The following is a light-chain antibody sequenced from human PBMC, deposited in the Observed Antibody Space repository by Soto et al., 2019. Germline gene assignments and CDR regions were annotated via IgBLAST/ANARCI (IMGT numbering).Light chain of an antibody. CDR3: QSYDSSLSASYV. CDR2: GNT. CDR1: SSNIGAGYE. Sequence: QSVLTQPPSVSGAPGQRVTISCTGSSSNIGAGYEVHWYQHLPGKAPKLLIYGNTNRPSGVPDRFSGSKSGNSASLAITGLQAEDEADYYCQSYDSSLSASYVFGGGTKLTVL. V-gene: IGLV1-40*01. J-gene: IGLJ1*01.